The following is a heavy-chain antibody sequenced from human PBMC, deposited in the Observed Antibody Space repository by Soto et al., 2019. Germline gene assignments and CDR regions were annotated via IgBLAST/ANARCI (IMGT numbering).Heavy chain of an antibody. Sequence: EVRVEESGGGLVQPGGSLRLSCAASGLPVSSYYMRWVRHAPGKGLEWVSVIYGDGSTYYADSVKGRFTISRDSSKNTVYLQMNSLRDEDTAVYYCASCHWNGPNDYWGQGTLVTVSS. CDR1: GLPVSSYY. J-gene: IGHJ4*02. D-gene: IGHD1-1*01. V-gene: IGHV3-66*01. CDR3: ASCHWNGPNDY. CDR2: IYGDGST.